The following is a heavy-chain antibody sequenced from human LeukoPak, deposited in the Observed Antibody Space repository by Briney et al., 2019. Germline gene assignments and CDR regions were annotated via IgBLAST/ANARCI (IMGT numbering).Heavy chain of an antibody. CDR2: IYYSGST. CDR1: GGSISSGGYY. CDR3: ARRYSSSWDSKYDY. J-gene: IGHJ4*02. D-gene: IGHD6-13*01. V-gene: IGHV4-31*03. Sequence: SQTLSLTCTVSGGSISSGGYYWSWICQHPGKGLEWIGYIYYSGSTYYNPSLKSRVTISVDTSKNQFSLKLSSVTAADTAVYYCARRYSSSWDSKYDYWGQGTLVTVSS.